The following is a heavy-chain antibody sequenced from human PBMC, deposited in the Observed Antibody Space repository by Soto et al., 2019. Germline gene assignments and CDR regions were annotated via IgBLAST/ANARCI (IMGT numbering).Heavy chain of an antibody. V-gene: IGHV3-30*18. CDR3: AKDQGVLQQLVRGAFDY. D-gene: IGHD6-13*01. J-gene: IGHJ4*02. CDR1: GFTFSSYG. Sequence: GGSLRLSCAASGFTFSSYGMHWVRQAPGKGLEWVAVISYDGSNKYYADSVKGRFTISRDNSKNTLYLQMNSLRAEDTAVYYCAKDQGVLQQLVRGAFDYWGQGTLVTVSS. CDR2: ISYDGSNK.